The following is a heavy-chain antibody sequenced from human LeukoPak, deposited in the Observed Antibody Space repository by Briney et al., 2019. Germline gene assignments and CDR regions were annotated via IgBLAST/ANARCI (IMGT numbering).Heavy chain of an antibody. CDR2: IYPGDSET. Sequence: GESLKISCKGSGYSFTTYWIGWVRQMPGKGLEWMGVIYPGDSETRYSPSFQGQVTISADKSISTVYLQWSSLKASDTAMYYCARHPTDHYDSSGYFSDYWGQGTLVTVSS. J-gene: IGHJ4*02. V-gene: IGHV5-51*01. CDR3: ARHPTDHYDSSGYFSDY. D-gene: IGHD3-22*01. CDR1: GYSFTTYW.